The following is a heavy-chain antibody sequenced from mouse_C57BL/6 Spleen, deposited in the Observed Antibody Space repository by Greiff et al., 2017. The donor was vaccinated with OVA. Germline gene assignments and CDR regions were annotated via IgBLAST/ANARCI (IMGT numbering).Heavy chain of an antibody. V-gene: IGHV1-50*01. CDR2: IDPSDSYT. CDR1: GYTFTSYW. D-gene: IGHD1-1*01. Sequence: QVQLQQPGAELVKPGASVKLSCKASGYTFTSYWMQWVKQRPGQGLEWIGEIDPSDSYTNYNQKFKGKATLTVDTSSSTAYMQLSSLTSEDSAVYYCATPYYGSSPFDYWGQGTTLTVSS. CDR3: ATPYYGSSPFDY. J-gene: IGHJ2*01.